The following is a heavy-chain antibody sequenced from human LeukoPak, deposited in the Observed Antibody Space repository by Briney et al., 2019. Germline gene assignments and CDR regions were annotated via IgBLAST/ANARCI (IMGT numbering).Heavy chain of an antibody. Sequence: SVKVSCKASGGTFSSYAISWVRQAPGQGLEWMGRVIPILGIANYAQKLQGRVTITADKPTSTAYMELSSLRSEDTAVYYCARATTVTLFDYWGQGTLVTVSS. CDR1: GGTFSSYA. J-gene: IGHJ4*02. CDR3: ARATTVTLFDY. CDR2: VIPILGIA. D-gene: IGHD4-17*01. V-gene: IGHV1-69*04.